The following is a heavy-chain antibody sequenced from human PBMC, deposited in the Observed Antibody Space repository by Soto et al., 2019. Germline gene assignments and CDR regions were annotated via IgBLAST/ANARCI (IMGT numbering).Heavy chain of an antibody. V-gene: IGHV4-39*01. CDR1: GDSVSNLYDY. CDR3: ARRYYDYLTGYYIGWFDS. CDR2: VSYSGNT. Sequence: QVQLQESGPGLVKPSETLSLTCSVSGDSVSNLYDYWGWIRQPPGKGLEWIGSVSYSGNTYYPPSLNSRVTLSVLTSENQFALRLGSVTAADTAVYYCARRYYDYLTGYYIGWFDSLGQGILVTVSP. D-gene: IGHD3-9*01. J-gene: IGHJ5*01.